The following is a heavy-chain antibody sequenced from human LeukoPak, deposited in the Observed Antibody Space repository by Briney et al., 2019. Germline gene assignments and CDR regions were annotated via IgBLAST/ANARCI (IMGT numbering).Heavy chain of an antibody. D-gene: IGHD2-2*01. CDR3: ARQRTSWSHFDY. Sequence: SETLSPICTVSGDSISSYNYFWGWIRQPPGKGLEWVGSIYYRGNTYYNPSLKSRVTLSADTSENQFSLKVTSVTAADTAVYYCARQRTSWSHFDYWGQGTLVTVSS. CDR1: GDSISSYNYF. V-gene: IGHV4-39*01. CDR2: IYYRGNT. J-gene: IGHJ4*02.